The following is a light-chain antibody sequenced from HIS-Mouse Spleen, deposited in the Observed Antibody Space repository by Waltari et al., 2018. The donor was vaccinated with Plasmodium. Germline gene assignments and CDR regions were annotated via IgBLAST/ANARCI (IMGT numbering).Light chain of an antibody. CDR3: QQYYSYPWT. J-gene: IGKJ1*01. Sequence: AIRMTQSPSSLSASTGDRVTLTCRASQGISSYLAWYQQKPGKAPKFLIYAASTLQSGVPSRFSGSGSGTDFTLTISCLQSEDFATYYCQQYYSYPWTFGQGTKVEIK. CDR2: AAS. CDR1: QGISSY. V-gene: IGKV1-8*01.